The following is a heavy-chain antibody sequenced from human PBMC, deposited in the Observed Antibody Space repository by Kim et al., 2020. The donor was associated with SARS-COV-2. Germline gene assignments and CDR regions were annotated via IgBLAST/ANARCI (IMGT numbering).Heavy chain of an antibody. D-gene: IGHD1-26*01. CDR2: ISGSATGGIT. V-gene: IGHV3-23*01. CDR3: ANHESGMNG. Sequence: GGSLRLSCAASGFTFSIYGLSWARQAPGKGLEWVSSISGSATGGITNQADSVKGRFTISRDNSKNTVYLQMNTLRAEDTAIYYCANHESGMNGWGQGTTV. CDR1: GFTFSIYG. J-gene: IGHJ6*02.